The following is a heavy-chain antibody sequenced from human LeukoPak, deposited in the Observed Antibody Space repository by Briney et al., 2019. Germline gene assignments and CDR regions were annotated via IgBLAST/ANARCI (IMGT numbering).Heavy chain of an antibody. J-gene: IGHJ4*02. D-gene: IGHD1/OR15-1a*01. V-gene: IGHV1-2*02. CDR1: GYTFSGFY. CDR3: AREEQYNNFFDY. CDR2: INPNSGDT. Sequence: ASVKVSCKASGYTFSGFYVHWVRQAPGQGLEWMGWINPNSGDTTYAQKFQGRVTMTRDTSINSAYMDLSRLNSDDTAVYFCAREEQYNNFFDYWGQGTLVTVSS.